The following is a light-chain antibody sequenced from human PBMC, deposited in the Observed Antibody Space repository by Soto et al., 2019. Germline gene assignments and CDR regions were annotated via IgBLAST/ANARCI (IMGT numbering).Light chain of an antibody. CDR2: DVS. CDR3: SSYTSSSTVPDVV. Sequence: QSALTQPASVSGSPGQAITISCTGTSSDVGGYNYVSWYQQHPGKAPKLMIYDVSNRPSGVSNRFSGSKSGNTASLTISGLQAEYEADYYCSSYTSSSTVPDVVFGGGTQLTVL. J-gene: IGLJ2*01. CDR1: SSDVGGYNY. V-gene: IGLV2-14*01.